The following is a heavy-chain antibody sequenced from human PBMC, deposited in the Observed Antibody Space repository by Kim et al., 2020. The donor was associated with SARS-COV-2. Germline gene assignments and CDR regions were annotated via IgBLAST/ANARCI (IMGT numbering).Heavy chain of an antibody. J-gene: IGHJ6*03. Sequence: GGSLRLSCAASGFTFSSYGMNWVRQAPGKGLEWVSGIKCNGSTTYYADSVKGRFTISRDNAKNSLYLQMNSLRAEDTAVYYCARGVAAGYLTLSCYYYYMDDWGHGTPVTVSS. CDR3: ARGVAAGYLTLSCYYYYMDD. CDR1: GFTFSSYG. D-gene: IGHD2-15*01. V-gene: IGHV3-48*04. CDR2: IKCNGSTT.